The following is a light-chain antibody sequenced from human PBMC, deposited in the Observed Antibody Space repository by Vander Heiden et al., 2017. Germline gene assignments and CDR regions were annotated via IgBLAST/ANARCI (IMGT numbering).Light chain of an antibody. Sequence: EIVMTQSPATLSVSPGERATLSCRASQSVSSNLAWYQQKPGQAPRLPIYGASTRFSGSGSGTEFTLTISSRQSEDFAVYYCQQYNNWPPWTFGQGTKVEIK. CDR3: QQYNNWPPWT. J-gene: IGKJ1*01. CDR1: QSVSSN. V-gene: IGKV3-15*01. CDR2: GAS.